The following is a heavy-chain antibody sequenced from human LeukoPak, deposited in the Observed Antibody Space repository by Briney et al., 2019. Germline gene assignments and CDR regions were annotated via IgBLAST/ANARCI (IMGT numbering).Heavy chain of an antibody. CDR3: ARVDGELGVDY. CDR1: GGTFSSYA. Sequence: SVKVSCKASGGTFSSYAISWVRQAPGQGLEWMGRIIPILGIANYAQKFQGRVTITADKSTSTAYMELSSLRSEDTAVYYCARVDGELGVDYWGQGTLVTVSS. D-gene: IGHD7-27*01. J-gene: IGHJ4*02. CDR2: IIPILGIA. V-gene: IGHV1-69*04.